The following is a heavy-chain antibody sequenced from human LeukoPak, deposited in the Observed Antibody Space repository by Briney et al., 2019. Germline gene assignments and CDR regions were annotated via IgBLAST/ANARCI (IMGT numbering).Heavy chain of an antibody. CDR2: ISGSGGST. CDR1: GFTFSSYA. CDR3: ASRPFCSTSCYSYYFDY. V-gene: IGHV3-23*01. J-gene: IGHJ4*02. D-gene: IGHD2-2*01. Sequence: GGSLRLSCAASGFTFSSYAMSWVRQAPGKGLEWVSAISGSGGSTYYADSVKGRFTISRDNSKNTLYLQMNSLGAEDTAVYYCASRPFCSTSCYSYYFDYWGQGTLVTVSS.